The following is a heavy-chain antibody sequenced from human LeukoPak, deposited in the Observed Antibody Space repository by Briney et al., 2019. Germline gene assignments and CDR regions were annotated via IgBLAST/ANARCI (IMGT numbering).Heavy chain of an antibody. J-gene: IGHJ5*02. D-gene: IGHD3-10*01. CDR1: GYTFTSYG. V-gene: IGHV1-2*02. CDR2: INPNSGGT. CDR3: AREVFPMVRGEYNWFDP. Sequence: GASVKVSCKASGYTFTSYGISWVRQAPGQGLEWMGWINPNSGGTNYAQKFQGRVTMTRDTSISTAYMELSRLRSDDTAVYYCAREVFPMVRGEYNWFDPWGQGTLVTVSS.